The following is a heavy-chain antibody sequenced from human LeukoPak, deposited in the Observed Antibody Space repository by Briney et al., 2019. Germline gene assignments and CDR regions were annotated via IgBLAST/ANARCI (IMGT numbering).Heavy chain of an antibody. CDR1: GFTFSNAW. D-gene: IGHD3-22*01. V-gene: IGHV3-15*01. J-gene: IGHJ4*02. Sequence: PGGSLRLSCAASGFTFSNAWMSWVPQAPGKGLEWVGRIKSKTDGGTTDYAAPVEGRFTISRDDSKNTLYLQMNSLKTEDTAVYYCTTDLVGYYDSSGYYGYYFDYWGQGTLVTVSS. CDR2: IKSKTDGGTT. CDR3: TTDLVGYYDSSGYYGYYFDY.